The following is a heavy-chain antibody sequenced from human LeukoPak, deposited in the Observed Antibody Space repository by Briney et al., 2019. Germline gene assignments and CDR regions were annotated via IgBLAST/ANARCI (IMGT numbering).Heavy chain of an antibody. D-gene: IGHD3-10*01. J-gene: IGHJ4*02. V-gene: IGHV3-21*01. CDR1: GFTFSSYT. CDR3: ARCPRVRGVIINFADY. Sequence: PGGPLKLSCAASGFTFSSYTINWFRQPPGKGLDWVSSISSSSSYIYYADSVKGRFTISRDNAKNSLYLQMNSLRAEDTAVYYCARCPRVRGVIINFADYWGQGTLVTVSS. CDR2: ISSSSSYI.